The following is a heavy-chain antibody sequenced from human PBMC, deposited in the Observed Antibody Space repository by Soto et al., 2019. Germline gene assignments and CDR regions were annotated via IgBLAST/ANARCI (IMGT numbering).Heavy chain of an antibody. D-gene: IGHD6-19*01. CDR2: IYQSGVT. CDR3: AGMPYTSGLRFDP. J-gene: IGHJ5*02. V-gene: IGHV4-30-2*01. Sequence: LSLTCNMSGDSYSISTYSLSWIRQPPGKALQWIGFIYQSGVTSYNPSLASRVSISLDRSNNQCSLKLKSVTAADTAVYFCAGMPYTSGLRFDPWGPGTLVTVSS. CDR1: GDSYSISTYS.